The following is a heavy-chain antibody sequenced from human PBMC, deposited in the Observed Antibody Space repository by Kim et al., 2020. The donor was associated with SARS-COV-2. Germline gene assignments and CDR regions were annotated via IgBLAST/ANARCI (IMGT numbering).Heavy chain of an antibody. Sequence: GGSLRLSCAASGFTFSSYSMNWVRQAPGKGLEWVSYISSSSSTIYYADSVKGRFTISRDNAKNSLYLQMNSLRDEDTAVYYCARVHPTYSSGWTGYWGQGTLVTVSS. CDR3: ARVHPTYSSGWTGY. V-gene: IGHV3-48*02. CDR1: GFTFSSYS. D-gene: IGHD6-19*01. CDR2: ISSSSSTI. J-gene: IGHJ4*02.